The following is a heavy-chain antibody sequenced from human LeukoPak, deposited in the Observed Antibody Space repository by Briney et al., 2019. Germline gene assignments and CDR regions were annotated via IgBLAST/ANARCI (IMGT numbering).Heavy chain of an antibody. D-gene: IGHD4/OR15-4a*01. CDR1: GYSISSGYY. J-gene: IGHJ3*02. V-gene: IGHV4-38-2*01. CDR2: IYHSGST. CDR3: ARLTAEDAFDI. Sequence: SETLSLTCAVSGYSISSGYYWGWIRPPPGKGLEWIGSIYHSGSTYYNPSLKSRVTISVDTSKNQFSLKLSSVTAADTAVYYCARLTAEDAFDIWGQGTMATVSS.